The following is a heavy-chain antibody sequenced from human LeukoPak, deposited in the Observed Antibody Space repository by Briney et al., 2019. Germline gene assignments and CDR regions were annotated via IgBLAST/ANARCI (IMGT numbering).Heavy chain of an antibody. J-gene: IGHJ4*02. D-gene: IGHD1-26*01. V-gene: IGHV3-48*01. CDR1: GFTFSSYS. CDR3: ATVGSGSSYYFDY. CDR2: ISSSSSNI. Sequence: GGSLRLSCAASGFTFSSYSMHWVRQSPRKGLEWVSYISSSSSNIYYADSVKGRFTISRDNAKNALYLQMKRLRSGDNAGCYCATVGSGSSYYFDYWGQGTLVTVSS.